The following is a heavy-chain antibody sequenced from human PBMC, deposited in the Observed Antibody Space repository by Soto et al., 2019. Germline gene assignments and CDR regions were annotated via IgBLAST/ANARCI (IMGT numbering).Heavy chain of an antibody. J-gene: IGHJ5*02. CDR3: AREQQVRGFDP. V-gene: IGHV1-69*05. CDR1: GGTFRSDD. CDR2: IIPMFGTT. D-gene: IGHD6-13*01. Sequence: ASVKVSCKTSGGTFRSDDISWVRQAPGQGLEWMGGIIPMFGTTIYAQKFQGRVTMTRDTSTSTAYMERSSLRSEDTAVYYCAREQQVRGFDPWGQGTLVTVSS.